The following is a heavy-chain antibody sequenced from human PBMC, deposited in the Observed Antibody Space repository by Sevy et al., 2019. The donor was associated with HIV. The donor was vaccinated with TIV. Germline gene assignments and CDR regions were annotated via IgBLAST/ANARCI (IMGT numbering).Heavy chain of an antibody. CDR2: IFYNRST. CDR1: GGSISGYY. J-gene: IGHJ6*02. V-gene: IGHV4-59*01. CDR3: ERAAPSYYYGVDV. Sequence: SETLSLTCTVSGGSISGYYWSWIRQPPGKGLEWSGYIFYNRSTNYNPSLKTRATISVDTSKNQFSLKLTSVTAADTAVYYCERAAPSYYYGVDVWGQGTTVTVSS.